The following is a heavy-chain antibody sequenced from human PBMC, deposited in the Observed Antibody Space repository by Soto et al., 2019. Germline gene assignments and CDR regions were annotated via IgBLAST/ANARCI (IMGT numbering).Heavy chain of an antibody. CDR2: ISFDGTTK. J-gene: IGHJ4*02. CDR3: AREGVFGLVKIVPHDY. V-gene: IGHV3-30*04. CDR1: GFGFDSYG. D-gene: IGHD3-10*01. Sequence: PGGSLRLSCSASGFGFDSYGMLWFRQAPGKGPEWVAFISFDGTTKYYADSVRGRFTISRDNSENTLYLQLDAVRPEDTAQYYCAREGVFGLVKIVPHDYWGQGAQVTVSS.